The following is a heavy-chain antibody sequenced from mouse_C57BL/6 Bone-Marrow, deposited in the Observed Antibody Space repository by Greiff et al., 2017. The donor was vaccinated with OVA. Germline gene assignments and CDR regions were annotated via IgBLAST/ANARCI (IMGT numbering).Heavy chain of an antibody. CDR3: ARGELREGWYFDV. CDR2: IDPSDSYT. CDR1: GYTFTSYW. J-gene: IGHJ1*03. Sequence: QVQLQQPGAELVKPGASVKLSCKASGYTFTSYWMQRVKQRPGQGLEWIGEIDPSDSYTNYNQKFKGKATLTVDTSSSTAYMQLSSLTSEDSAVYYCARGELREGWYFDVWGTGTTVTVSS. V-gene: IGHV1-50*01.